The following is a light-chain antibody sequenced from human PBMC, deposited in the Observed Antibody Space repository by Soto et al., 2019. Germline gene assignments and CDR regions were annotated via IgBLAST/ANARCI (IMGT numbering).Light chain of an antibody. CDR3: LQYKYYPYT. CDR1: KGIRNA. J-gene: IGKJ2*01. CDR2: GAS. Sequence: DIQMTQSPSSLSASVGDRVTITCRASKGIRNALGWYQQKPGQAPKRLIYGASGLQSGVPSRISGSGPGTECTLTISSLQPEESATYFCLQYKYYPYTLGQGTKLEIK. V-gene: IGKV1-17*01.